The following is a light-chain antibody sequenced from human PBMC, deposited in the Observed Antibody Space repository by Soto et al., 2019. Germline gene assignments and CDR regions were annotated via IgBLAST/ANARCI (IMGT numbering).Light chain of an antibody. CDR1: QSVLYSSNNKNY. Sequence: DIVMTQSPDSLAVSLGERATINCKSSQSVLYSSNNKNYLAWYQQKPGQPPKLLIYWASTREFGVPDRFSGSGSGTDFTLTISSRQAEDVAVYYCQQYYSTLLTFGQGTRLEIK. V-gene: IGKV4-1*01. J-gene: IGKJ5*01. CDR3: QQYYSTLLT. CDR2: WAS.